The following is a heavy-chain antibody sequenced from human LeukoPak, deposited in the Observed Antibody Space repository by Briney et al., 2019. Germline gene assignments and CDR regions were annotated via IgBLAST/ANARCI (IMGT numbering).Heavy chain of an antibody. CDR2: INNDGSTT. J-gene: IGHJ4*02. V-gene: IGHV3-74*01. CDR3: VRDSYSSDWD. D-gene: IGHD6-19*01. CDR1: GFTFSSDW. Sequence: PGGSLRLSCAASGFTFSSDWMHWVRHAAGKGLVWVSRINNDGSTTAYADSVKGRFTISRDNAKKTLYLQMNSLRAEDTAVFYCVRDSYSSDWDWGQGTLVTVSS.